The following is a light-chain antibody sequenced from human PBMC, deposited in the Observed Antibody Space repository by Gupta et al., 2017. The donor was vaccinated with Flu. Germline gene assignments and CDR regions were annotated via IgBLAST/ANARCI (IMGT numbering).Light chain of an antibody. CDR3: QQYNSMGT. CDR2: KAS. J-gene: IGKJ1*01. Sequence: DIQMTQSPSTLSASVGDRVTITCRASQSISSWLAWYQQKPGKAPKLLIYKASSLESGVPSRFSGSGSGXEFTLTXSSLQPDDFATYYCQQYNSMGTFGXGTKVEIK. V-gene: IGKV1-5*03. CDR1: QSISSW.